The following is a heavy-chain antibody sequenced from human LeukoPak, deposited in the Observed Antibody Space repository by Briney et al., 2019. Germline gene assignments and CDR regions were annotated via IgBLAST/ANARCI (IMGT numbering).Heavy chain of an antibody. Sequence: ASVKVSCEASGYTFTGYYMHWVRQAPGQGLEWMGWINPNSGGTNYAQKFQGRVTMTRDTSISTAYMELSRLRSDDTAVYYCARAVSGLYYYYYYMDVWGKGTTVTVSS. D-gene: IGHD3-10*01. J-gene: IGHJ6*03. CDR3: ARAVSGLYYYYYYMDV. CDR1: GYTFTGYY. CDR2: INPNSGGT. V-gene: IGHV1-2*02.